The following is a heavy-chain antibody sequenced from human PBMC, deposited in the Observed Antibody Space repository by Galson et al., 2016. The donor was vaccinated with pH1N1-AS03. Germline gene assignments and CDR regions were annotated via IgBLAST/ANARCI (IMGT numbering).Heavy chain of an antibody. CDR1: GGTFSRYT. CDR3: ARGDGWFDP. J-gene: IGHJ5*02. V-gene: IGHV1-69*02. Sequence: SVKVSCKASGGTFSRYTISWVRQAPGQGLEWMGRISPILHKPHYAQKFQGRVTITADRSTITAYLELSSLTSHDTAVYFCARGDGWFDPWGQGTLVTVSS. CDR2: ISPILHKP.